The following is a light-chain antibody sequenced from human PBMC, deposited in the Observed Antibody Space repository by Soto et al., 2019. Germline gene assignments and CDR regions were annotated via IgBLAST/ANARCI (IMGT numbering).Light chain of an antibody. J-gene: IGLJ1*01. V-gene: IGLV2-11*01. CDR2: DVN. CDR1: SSDVGGYNY. Sequence: QSVLTQPRSVSGSPGQPVTISCTGTSSDVGGYNYVSWYQQHPGKAPKLMISDVNKRPSGVPDRFSGSKSGNTASLTISGLQAEDEADYYCCSYAGSSLYVFGIGTKVTVL. CDR3: CSYAGSSLYV.